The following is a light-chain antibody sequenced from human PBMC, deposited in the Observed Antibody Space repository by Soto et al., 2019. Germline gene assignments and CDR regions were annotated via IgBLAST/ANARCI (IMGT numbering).Light chain of an antibody. CDR3: QQSYNNPRT. J-gene: IGKJ2*01. V-gene: IGKV1-39*01. Sequence: DIQMTQSPSSLSASVGDRVTITCRASQSIRNYLNWYQQEPGKAPQPLIYAASNLTSGVPSTFSGSGSGTDFTFTINSLQPEDFATYFCQQSYNNPRTFGQGTKLDIK. CDR2: AAS. CDR1: QSIRNY.